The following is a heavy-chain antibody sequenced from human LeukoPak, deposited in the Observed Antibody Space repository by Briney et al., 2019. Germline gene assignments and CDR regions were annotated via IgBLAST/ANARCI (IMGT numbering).Heavy chain of an antibody. CDR1: GGSISGSSYY. J-gene: IGHJ4*02. Sequence: SETLSLTCTVSGGSISGSSYYWGWIRQPPGKGLEWIGSIYYSGSTYYNPSLKSRVTISVDTSKNQFSLKLSSVTAADTAVYYCARLGQLWSIDYWGQGTLVTVSS. CDR3: ARLGQLWSIDY. V-gene: IGHV4-39*01. D-gene: IGHD5-18*01. CDR2: IYYSGST.